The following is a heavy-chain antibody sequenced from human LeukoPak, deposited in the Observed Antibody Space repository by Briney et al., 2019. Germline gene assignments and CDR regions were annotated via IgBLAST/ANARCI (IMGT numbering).Heavy chain of an antibody. Sequence: GASVKVSCKASGGTFSSYAISWVRQAPGQGLEWMGRIIPIFGTANYAQKFQGRVTITTDESTSTAYMELSSLRSEDTAVYYCARDRTYSSGLYFDYWGQGTLVTVSS. J-gene: IGHJ4*02. D-gene: IGHD6-19*01. CDR2: IIPIFGTA. CDR3: ARDRTYSSGLYFDY. CDR1: GGTFSSYA. V-gene: IGHV1-69*05.